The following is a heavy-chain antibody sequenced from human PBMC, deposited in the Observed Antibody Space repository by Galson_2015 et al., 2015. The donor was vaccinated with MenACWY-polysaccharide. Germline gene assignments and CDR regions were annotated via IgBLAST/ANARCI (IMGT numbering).Heavy chain of an antibody. Sequence: SLRLSCAASGFTFGSYAMGWVRQAPGKGLEWVSSIGGSGLTTFYAESVKGRFTISRDNAQNILSLQMNSLRADDTARFFCAKVTGIASPRRPFDVWGQGTMVAVSS. J-gene: IGHJ3*01. CDR3: AKVTGIASPRRPFDV. D-gene: IGHD2-15*01. V-gene: IGHV3-23*01. CDR2: IGGSGLTT. CDR1: GFTFGSYA.